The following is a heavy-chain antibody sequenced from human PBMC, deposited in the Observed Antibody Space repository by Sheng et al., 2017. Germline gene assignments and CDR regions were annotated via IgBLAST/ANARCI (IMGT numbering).Heavy chain of an antibody. J-gene: IGHJ5*01. V-gene: IGHV3-23*04. Sequence: EVQLVESGGGLVQPGGSLRLSCAASGFSFNNYAMSWVRQAPGKGLEWVSGIGGSGGHTYYADSVQGRFTISRDNSKNTLYLQMSSLRADDTAVYYCAKGRIFGVVNPGLDSW. CDR2: IGGSGGHT. D-gene: IGHD3-3*01. CDR3: AKGRIFGVVNPGLDS. CDR1: GFSFNNYA.